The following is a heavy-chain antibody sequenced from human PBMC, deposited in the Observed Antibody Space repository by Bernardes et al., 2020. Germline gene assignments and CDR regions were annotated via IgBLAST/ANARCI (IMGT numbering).Heavy chain of an antibody. V-gene: IGHV4-31*03. J-gene: IGHJ5*02. Sequence: SETLSLTCTVSGGSISSGGYYWSWIRQHPGKGLEWIGYIYYSGSTYYNPSLKSRVTISVDTSKNQFSLKLSSVTAADTAVYYCARGLQGGSDWFDPWGQGTLVTVSS. D-gene: IGHD3-10*01. CDR1: GGSISSGGYY. CDR3: ARGLQGGSDWFDP. CDR2: IYYSGST.